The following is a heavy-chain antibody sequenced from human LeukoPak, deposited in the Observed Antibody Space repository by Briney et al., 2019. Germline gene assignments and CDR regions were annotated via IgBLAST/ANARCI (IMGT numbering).Heavy chain of an antibody. D-gene: IGHD3-10*01. Sequence: EYLMLHCIGFRYSFISYWMASARQMTGKGLEWMGLINTGTSNTQYSPTFQAQVTISADKSISTAYLEWSSLKAPDTAMYYCARQAPAGSGGYYSYMDVWGKGTTVTVSS. V-gene: IGHV5-51*01. CDR1: RYSFISYW. J-gene: IGHJ6*03. CDR2: INTGTSNT. CDR3: ARQAPAGSGGYYSYMDV.